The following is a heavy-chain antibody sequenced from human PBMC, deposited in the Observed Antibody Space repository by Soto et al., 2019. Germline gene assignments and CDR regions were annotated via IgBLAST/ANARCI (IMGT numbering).Heavy chain of an antibody. CDR3: ARLSGCRNGVCYKFDY. CDR2: VYPGDSDT. J-gene: IGHJ4*02. CDR1: GYSFTSYW. V-gene: IGHV5-51*01. D-gene: IGHD2-8*01. Sequence: ESLKISCQGSGYSFTSYWIAWVRQMPGKGREWMGLVYPGDSDTRYSSSFQGQVTISADKSIRTAYLQWSSLKASDTAMYYCARLSGCRNGVCYKFDYWGQGTLVTVSS.